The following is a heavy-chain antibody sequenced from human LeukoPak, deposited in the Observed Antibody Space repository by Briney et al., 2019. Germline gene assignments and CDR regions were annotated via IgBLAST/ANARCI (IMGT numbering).Heavy chain of an antibody. D-gene: IGHD6-6*01. CDR3: AKDTRYSSSCRTPDY. Sequence: GGSLRLSCVSSGFSFSNYAMSWVRQAPGKGLEWVSAISGSGGNTYYADSVKGRFTISRDNSKNTLYLQMNSLRAEDTAVYYCAKDTRYSSSCRTPDYWGQGTLVTVSS. V-gene: IGHV3-23*01. CDR2: ISGSGGNT. CDR1: GFSFSNYA. J-gene: IGHJ4*02.